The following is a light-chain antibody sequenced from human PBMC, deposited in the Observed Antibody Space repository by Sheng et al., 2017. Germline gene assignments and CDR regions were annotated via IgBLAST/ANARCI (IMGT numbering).Light chain of an antibody. CDR1: QSISSW. CDR3: QQYKSYSYS. J-gene: IGKJ2*03. Sequence: DIQMTQSPSTLSASIGDRVTITCRASQSISSWLAWYQQKPGKAPNLLIYKASSLESGVPSRFSGSGSGTEFTLTINSLQPDDFATYYCQQYKSYSYSFG. CDR2: KAS. V-gene: IGKV1-5*03.